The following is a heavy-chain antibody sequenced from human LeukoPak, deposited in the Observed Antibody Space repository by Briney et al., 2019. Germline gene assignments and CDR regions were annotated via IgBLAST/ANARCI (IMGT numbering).Heavy chain of an antibody. D-gene: IGHD5-12*01. CDR3: ARAHGRGNDAFDI. V-gene: IGHV4-34*01. CDR2: INHSGST. CDR1: GGSFSGYY. Sequence: SETLSLTCADYGGSFSGYYWSWIRQPPGKGLEWIGEINHSGSTNYNPSLKSRVTISVDTSKNQFSLKLSSVTAADTAVYYCARAHGRGNDAFDIWGQGTMVTVSS. J-gene: IGHJ3*02.